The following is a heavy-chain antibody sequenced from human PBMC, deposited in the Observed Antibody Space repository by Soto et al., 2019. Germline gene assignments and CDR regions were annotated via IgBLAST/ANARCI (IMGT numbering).Heavy chain of an antibody. D-gene: IGHD4-4*01. J-gene: IGHJ6*02. Sequence: GGSLRLSCAASGFTFSSYAIHWVRQAPGKGLEWVALISYDGSNKYYADSVKGRFTLSRDTSKNTLYLQMNSLRAEDTAVYYCARDMTTVIHYYYYGMDVWGQGTTVTVSS. CDR3: ARDMTTVIHYYYYGMDV. CDR1: GFTFSSYA. CDR2: ISYDGSNK. V-gene: IGHV3-30-3*01.